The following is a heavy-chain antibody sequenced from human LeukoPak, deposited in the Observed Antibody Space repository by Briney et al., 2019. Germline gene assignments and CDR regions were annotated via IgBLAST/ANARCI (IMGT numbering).Heavy chain of an antibody. D-gene: IGHD3-3*01. Sequence: GASVKVSCKASGGTFSSYAISWVRQAPGQGLEWMGGIIPIFGTANYAQKFQGRVTITADESTSTAYMELSSLRSEDTAVYYCARDQGRYYDFWSGYVYRTMPFDYWGQGTLVTVSS. J-gene: IGHJ4*02. CDR3: ARDQGRYYDFWSGYVYRTMPFDY. V-gene: IGHV1-69*13. CDR1: GGTFSSYA. CDR2: IIPIFGTA.